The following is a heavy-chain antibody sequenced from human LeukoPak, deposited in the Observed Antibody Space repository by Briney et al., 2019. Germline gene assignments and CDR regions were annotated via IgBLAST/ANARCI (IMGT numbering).Heavy chain of an antibody. J-gene: IGHJ6*02. CDR1: GFTFSTHW. CDR3: AKGQRAYYYYGMDV. Sequence: PGGSLRLSCTTSGFTFSTHWMTWVRQPPGKGLEWVANIKEDGSVKYYVDSVKGRFTISRDNTKNALYLQMNSLRAEDTALYYCAKGQRAYYYYGMDVWGQGTTVTVSS. CDR2: IKEDGSVK. V-gene: IGHV3-7*03. D-gene: IGHD5-24*01.